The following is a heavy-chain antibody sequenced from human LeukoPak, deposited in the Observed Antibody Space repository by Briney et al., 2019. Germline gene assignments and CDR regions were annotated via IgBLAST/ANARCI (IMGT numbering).Heavy chain of an antibody. Sequence: GGSLRLSCAPSGFTFSSYGMHWVRQAPVKGLEWVAFIRFDGSNRYYADSVKGRFTISRDNSKNTLYLQMNSLRAEDTAVYYYARDIAAAGTLYFDYWGQGTLVTVSS. CDR3: ARDIAAAGTLYFDY. D-gene: IGHD6-13*01. CDR2: IRFDGSNR. CDR1: GFTFSSYG. J-gene: IGHJ4*02. V-gene: IGHV3-30*02.